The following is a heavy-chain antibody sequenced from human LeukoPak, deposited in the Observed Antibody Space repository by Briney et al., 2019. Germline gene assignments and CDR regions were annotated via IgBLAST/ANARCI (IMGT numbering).Heavy chain of an antibody. CDR2: IHSGGST. Sequence: GGSLRLSCAASGFTVNSNCMTWVRQAPGKGLEWVSVIHSGGSTFYADFVKGRFTISRDNSKNTLYLQMNSLRTDDTAVYYCASSSWSRSNWFDPWGQGTLVTVSS. CDR1: GFTVNSNC. CDR3: ASSSWSRSNWFDP. J-gene: IGHJ5*02. V-gene: IGHV3-66*02. D-gene: IGHD6-13*01.